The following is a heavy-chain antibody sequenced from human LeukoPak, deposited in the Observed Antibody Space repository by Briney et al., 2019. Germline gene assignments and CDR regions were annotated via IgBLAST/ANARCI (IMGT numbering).Heavy chain of an antibody. J-gene: IGHJ6*02. V-gene: IGHV5-10-1*01. CDR1: GYSFTSYW. D-gene: IGHD6-6*01. CDR3: ARRQRGNSSSYYYYYGMDV. CDR2: IDPSDSYT. Sequence: GESLKISCKGSGYSFTSYWISWVRQMPGKGLEWMGRIDPSDSYTNYSPSFQGHVTISADKSISTAYLQWSSLKASDTAMYYCARRQRGNSSSYYYYYGMDVWGQGTTVTVSS.